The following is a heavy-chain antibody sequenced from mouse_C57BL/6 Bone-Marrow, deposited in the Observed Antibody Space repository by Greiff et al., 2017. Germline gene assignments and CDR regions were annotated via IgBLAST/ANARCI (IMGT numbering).Heavy chain of an antibody. D-gene: IGHD3-2*02. J-gene: IGHJ4*01. CDR3: AREVSSGYCAMDY. CDR2: IDPSDSYT. Sequence: QVHVKQPGAELVMPGASVKLSCKASGYTFTSYWMHWVKQRPGQGLEWIGEIDPSDSYTNYNQKFKGKSTLTVDKSSSTAYMQLSSLTSEDSAVYYCAREVSSGYCAMDYWGQGTSVTVSS. CDR1: GYTFTSYW. V-gene: IGHV1-69*01.